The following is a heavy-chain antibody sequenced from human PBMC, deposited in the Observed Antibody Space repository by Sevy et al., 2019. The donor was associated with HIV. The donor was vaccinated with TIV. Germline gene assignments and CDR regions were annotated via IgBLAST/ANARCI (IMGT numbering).Heavy chain of an antibody. V-gene: IGHV3-53*01. CDR2: IYSGDTGGST. Sequence: GGSLRLSCAASGFDVNENYMSWVRQAPGKGLEWVSIIYSGDTGGSTYYADSVKGRLTISRDNSQNTLYLQINSLRPENTPVYYCARERLVSAGGYYNYYFGMDVWGQGTTVTVSS. CDR3: ARERLVSAGGYYNYYFGMDV. D-gene: IGHD3-3*01. CDR1: GFDVNENY. J-gene: IGHJ6*02.